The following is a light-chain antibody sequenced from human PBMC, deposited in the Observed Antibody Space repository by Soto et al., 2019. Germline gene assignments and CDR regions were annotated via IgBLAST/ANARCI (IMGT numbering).Light chain of an antibody. V-gene: IGLV1-40*01. CDR1: SSNIGPDYD. CDR3: QSYDSSLSQV. Sequence: QLVLTQPPSVSGAPGQRLTISCTKNSSNIGPDYDVHWYQQLPGSAPKLLIYGXXYXPSGVPDRFSGFKSGTSASLAITGXXXXXXXXXYCQSYDSSLSQVFGTGTKVTVL. CDR2: GXX. J-gene: IGLJ1*01.